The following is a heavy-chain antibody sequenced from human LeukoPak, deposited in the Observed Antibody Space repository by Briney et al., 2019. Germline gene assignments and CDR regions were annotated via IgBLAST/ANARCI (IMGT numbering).Heavy chain of an antibody. CDR3: ARVLNGVPRYYYYYNIDV. D-gene: IGHD2-8*02. Sequence: SETLSLTCTVSGASITSGVHYWSWIRQHPGKGPEWIGHIYYSGSTYSNPSLKGRVSMSLDTSKNQLSLELLSVTAADTAVYWCARVLNGVPRYYYYYNIDVWGKGTTVTVSS. CDR1: GASITSGVHY. CDR2: IYYSGST. V-gene: IGHV4-31*03. J-gene: IGHJ6*03.